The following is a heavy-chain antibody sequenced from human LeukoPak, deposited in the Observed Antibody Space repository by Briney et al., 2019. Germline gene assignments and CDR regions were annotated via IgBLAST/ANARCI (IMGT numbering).Heavy chain of an antibody. V-gene: IGHV3-66*01. Sequence: GGSLRLSCAASGFTVSSNYMSWVRQAPGKGLEWVSVIYSGGSTYYADSVKGRFTISRDNSKNTLYLQMNSLRAEDTAVYYCARGRYCGGDCYDAFDIWGQGTMVTVSS. CDR2: IYSGGST. J-gene: IGHJ3*02. D-gene: IGHD2-21*02. CDR3: ARGRYCGGDCYDAFDI. CDR1: GFTVSSNY.